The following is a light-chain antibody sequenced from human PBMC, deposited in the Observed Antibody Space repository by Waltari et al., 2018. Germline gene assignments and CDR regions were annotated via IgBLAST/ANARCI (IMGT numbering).Light chain of an antibody. CDR2: GAS. CDR1: QSVSSSY. V-gene: IGKV3-20*01. Sequence: EIVLTQSPGTLSLSPGERATLSCSASQSVSSSYLAWYQQKPCQAPRLLIYGASSSATGIPDRFNGSGSGTDFTVTISRLEPEAFAVYYCQHYGSAPFGPGTKVDIK. J-gene: IGKJ3*01. CDR3: QHYGSAP.